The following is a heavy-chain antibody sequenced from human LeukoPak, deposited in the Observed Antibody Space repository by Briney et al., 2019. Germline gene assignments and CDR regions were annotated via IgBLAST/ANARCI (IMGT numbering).Heavy chain of an antibody. D-gene: IGHD2-2*01. CDR2: ISGSGGST. V-gene: IGHV3-23*01. J-gene: IGHJ6*02. CDR1: GFTFNTYA. Sequence: GGSLRLSCAASGFTFNTYAMSWVRQAPGKGLEWVSAISGSGGSTYYADSVKGRFTISRDNSKNTLYLQMNSLRAEDTAVYYCASTQPEVVPPYYYYYGMDVWGQGTTVTVSS. CDR3: ASTQPEVVPPYYYYYGMDV.